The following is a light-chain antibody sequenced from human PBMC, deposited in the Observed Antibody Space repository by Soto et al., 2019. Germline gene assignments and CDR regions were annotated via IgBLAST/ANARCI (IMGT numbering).Light chain of an antibody. Sequence: EIVLTQSPGTLSLSPGERATLSCRASQSVSSSYLAWYQQKPGQAPRLLIYGASSRATGIPDRFSGSGYGTDFTLTISRLEPEDFAVYYCQQYGSSRTFGPGTKVDIK. CDR2: GAS. CDR1: QSVSSSY. CDR3: QQYGSSRT. J-gene: IGKJ3*01. V-gene: IGKV3-20*01.